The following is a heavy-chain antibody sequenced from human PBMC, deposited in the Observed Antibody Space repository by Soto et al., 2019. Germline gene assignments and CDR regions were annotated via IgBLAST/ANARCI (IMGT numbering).Heavy chain of an antibody. J-gene: IGHJ6*03. CDR1: GGSFSGYQ. CDR3: ARGLILWFGELSRRGGYYYYMDV. D-gene: IGHD3-10*01. CDR2: INDSGDI. V-gene: IGHV4-34*01. Sequence: QVQLQQWGAGLLKPSETLSLTCAVYGGSFSGYQWSWIRQTPGKGLEWIGGINDSGDINYNPSLKSRVTILVDSPKKQISMRLSFVTAADTAVYYCARGLILWFGELSRRGGYYYYMDVWGNGTTVIVSS.